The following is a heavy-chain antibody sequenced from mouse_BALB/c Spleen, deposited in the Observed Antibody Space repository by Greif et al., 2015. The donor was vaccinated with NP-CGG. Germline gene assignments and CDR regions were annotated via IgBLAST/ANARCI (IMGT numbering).Heavy chain of an antibody. CDR3: ASYYGSSYFDY. D-gene: IGHD1-1*01. J-gene: IGHJ2*01. Sequence: VQLQQSGAELAKPGASVKMSCKASGYTFTSYWMHWVKQRPGQGLEWIGYINPSTGYTEYNQKFKDKATLTADKSSSTAYIQLSSLTSEDSAVYYCASYYGSSYFDYWGQGTTLTVSS. V-gene: IGHV1-7*01. CDR2: INPSTGYT. CDR1: GYTFTSYW.